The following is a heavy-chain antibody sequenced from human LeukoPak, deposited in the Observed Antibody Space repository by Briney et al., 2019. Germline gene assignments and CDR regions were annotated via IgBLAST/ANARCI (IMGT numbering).Heavy chain of an antibody. D-gene: IGHD3-10*01. CDR3: ATIRTGDAFDI. J-gene: IGHJ3*02. CDR1: GGSISSYY. CDR2: IYYSGST. Sequence: SETLSLTCTVSGGSISSYYWSWIRQPPGKGLEWIGYIYYSGSTNYNPSLKSRVTISVDTPKNQFSLKLSSVTAADTAVYYCATIRTGDAFDIWGQGTMVTVSS. V-gene: IGHV4-59*01.